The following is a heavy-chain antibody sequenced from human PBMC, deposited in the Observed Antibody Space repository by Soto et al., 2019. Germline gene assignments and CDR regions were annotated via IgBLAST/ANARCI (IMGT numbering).Heavy chain of an antibody. CDR1: GGSIGGGGCY. V-gene: IGHV4-31*11. J-gene: IGHJ4*02. D-gene: IGHD1-26*01. CDR2: IYYSGNT. Sequence: QPHTYGVSGGSIGGGGCYWSRIRPHPGRGLEWIGYIYYSGNTYYNPSLKSRVTISGDTSKNQFSLKLSAVTAADTAVYYCARGRVGATTDYFDYWGQGPQVTVSS. CDR3: ARGRVGATTDYFDY.